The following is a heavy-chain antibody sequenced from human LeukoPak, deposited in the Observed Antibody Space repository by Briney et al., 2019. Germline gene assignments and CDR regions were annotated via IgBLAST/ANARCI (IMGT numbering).Heavy chain of an antibody. CDR1: GYTLSSYW. Sequence: RGSLRLSCAASGYTLSSYWMHWVRQAPGQGLVWVSRINTAGSSRDYAESVQGRFTISKDNAKNTVYLQMNSLRAEDTAVYDCGRVLAGAGSGIWRSWGQGTLVTPSS. V-gene: IGHV3-74*01. CDR2: INTAGSSR. D-gene: IGHD2-8*02. J-gene: IGHJ5*02. CDR3: GRVLAGAGSGIWRS.